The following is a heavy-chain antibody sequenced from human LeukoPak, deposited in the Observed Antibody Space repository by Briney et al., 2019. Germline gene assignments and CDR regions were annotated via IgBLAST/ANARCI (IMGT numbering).Heavy chain of an antibody. CDR2: IKLDGREK. V-gene: IGHV3-7*01. Sequence: GGSLRLSCAASGFTFSSYWRSWVRQAPGKGLEWVANIKLDGREKYYVDSVKRRFTIFRNNAKNSFYLQMNPLKAEDTAVYYCATPSRDGYDSDYWGQGTLVTVSS. CDR3: ATPSRDGYDSDY. CDR1: GFTFSSYW. D-gene: IGHD5-24*01. J-gene: IGHJ4*02.